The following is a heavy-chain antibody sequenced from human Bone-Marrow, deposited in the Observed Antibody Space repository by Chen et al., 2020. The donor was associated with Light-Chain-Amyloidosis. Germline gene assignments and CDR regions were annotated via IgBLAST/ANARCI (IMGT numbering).Heavy chain of an antibody. Sequence: EVRLVESGGGFVQPGGSLRLSCAASGFSFNNYAMSWVRQAPGKGLEWVSTIRGRGDGAYYADSVKGRLTVSRDNSKNTLFLQMSSLRAEDTAIYFCAKTFYPFTEAPGNFDHWGQGTLVTVSS. CDR1: GFSFNNYA. CDR2: IRGRGDGA. V-gene: IGHV3-23*04. J-gene: IGHJ4*02. CDR3: AKTFYPFTEAPGNFDH. D-gene: IGHD3-16*01.